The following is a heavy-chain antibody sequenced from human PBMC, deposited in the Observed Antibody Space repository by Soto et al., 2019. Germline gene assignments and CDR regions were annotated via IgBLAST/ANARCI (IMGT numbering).Heavy chain of an antibody. V-gene: IGHV3-53*01. D-gene: IGHD6-19*01. CDR1: GFTFSSFV. Sequence: GGSLRLSCAASGFTFSSFVMSWVRQAPGKGLEWVSVIYSGGSTYYADSVKGRFTISRDNSKNTLYLQMNSLRAEDTAVYYCAIEVAGIDYWGQGTLVTVSS. J-gene: IGHJ4*02. CDR3: AIEVAGIDY. CDR2: IYSGGST.